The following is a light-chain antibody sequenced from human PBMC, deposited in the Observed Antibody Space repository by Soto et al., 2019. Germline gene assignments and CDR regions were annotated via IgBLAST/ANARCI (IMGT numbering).Light chain of an antibody. CDR1: QSISRY. CDR2: DAS. CDR3: QQRGKPPRT. V-gene: IGKV3-11*01. J-gene: IGKJ1*01. Sequence: EVVLTQSPATLSLSPGEKAALSCRASQSISRYLAWYQQKPGQAPRLLIYDASNRATGIPARFSGSGSGTDFTLTISSLEPEDFAVYFCQQRGKPPRTFGQGTKVEV.